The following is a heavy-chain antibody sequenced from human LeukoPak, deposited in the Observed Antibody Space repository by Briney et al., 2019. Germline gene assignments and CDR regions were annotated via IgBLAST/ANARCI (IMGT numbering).Heavy chain of an antibody. J-gene: IGHJ5*02. Sequence: GGPLRLSCAASGFTFSTYAIHWVRQAPGNGLEWVAVISYDGRNIYYADSVKGRFTISRDNSKSTLYLQMNGLTTEDTAMYYCARDLHGSGGFDPWGQGTLVTVSS. CDR1: GFTFSTYA. CDR2: ISYDGRNI. V-gene: IGHV3-30*04. CDR3: ARDLHGSGGFDP. D-gene: IGHD3-10*01.